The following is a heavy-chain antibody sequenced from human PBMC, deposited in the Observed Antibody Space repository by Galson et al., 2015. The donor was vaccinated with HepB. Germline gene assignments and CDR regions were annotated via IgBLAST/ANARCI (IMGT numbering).Heavy chain of an antibody. CDR3: AHHPRVGGNFDY. CDR1: GFSLSNARMG. CDR2: IFSNDEK. D-gene: IGHD1-26*01. J-gene: IGHJ4*02. Sequence: PALVKPTQTLTLTCTVSGFSLSNARMGVGWIRQPPGKALEWLAHIFSNDEKSYSTSLKSRLTISKDTSKSQVVLTMTNMDPVDTATYYCAHHPRVGGNFDYWGQGTLVTVSS. V-gene: IGHV2-26*01.